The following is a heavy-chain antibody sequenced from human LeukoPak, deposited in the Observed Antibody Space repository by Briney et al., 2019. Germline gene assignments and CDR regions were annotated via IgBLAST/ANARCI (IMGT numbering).Heavy chain of an antibody. CDR1: GFTFGGFA. CDR2: ISSSSSYI. Sequence: GGSLRLSCAASGFTFGGFAMSWVRQAPGKGLEWVSSISSSSSYIYYADSVKGRFTISRDNAKNSLYLQMNSLRAEDTAVYYCARGIDYCSSTSCYTPPWFDPWGQGTLVTVSS. CDR3: ARGIDYCSSTSCYTPPWFDP. D-gene: IGHD2-2*02. V-gene: IGHV3-21*01. J-gene: IGHJ5*02.